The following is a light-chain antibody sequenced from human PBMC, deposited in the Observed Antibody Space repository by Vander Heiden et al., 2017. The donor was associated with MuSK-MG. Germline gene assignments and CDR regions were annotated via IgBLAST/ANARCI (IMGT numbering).Light chain of an antibody. Sequence: DIVMTQSPDSLAVSLGERATINCKSSQSVLYSSNNKNCLAWYQQKPGQPPKLLIYWASTRESGVPDRFSGSGSGTDFTLTISSLQAEDVAVYHCQQCYSPPLTFGGGTKVEIK. CDR2: WAS. J-gene: IGKJ4*01. V-gene: IGKV4-1*01. CDR3: QQCYSPPLT. CDR1: QSVLYSSNNKNC.